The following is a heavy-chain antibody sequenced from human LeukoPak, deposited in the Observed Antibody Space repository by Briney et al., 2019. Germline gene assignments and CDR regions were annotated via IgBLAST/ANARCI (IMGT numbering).Heavy chain of an antibody. D-gene: IGHD5-18*01. CDR3: RTAMVTQSYYYYMDV. CDR1: GGSFSGYY. V-gene: IGHV4-34*01. CDR2: INHSGST. Sequence: SETLSLTCAVYGGSFSGYYWSWIRQPPGKGLEWIGEINHSGSTNYNPSLKSRVTISVDTSKNQFSLKLSSVTAADTAVYYCRTAMVTQSYYYYMDVWGKGTTVTVSS. J-gene: IGHJ6*03.